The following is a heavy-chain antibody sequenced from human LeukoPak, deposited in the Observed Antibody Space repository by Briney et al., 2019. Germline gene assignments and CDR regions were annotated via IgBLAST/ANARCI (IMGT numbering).Heavy chain of an antibody. CDR1: GFTFSSYS. CDR2: ISSSSSYI. J-gene: IGHJ4*02. V-gene: IGHV3-21*01. D-gene: IGHD4-17*01. CDR3: AREAPYGDYGDY. Sequence: GGSLRLSCAASGFTFSSYSMNWVRQAPGKGLEWVSSISSSSSYIYYADSVKGRFTISRDNAKNSLYLQMNSLRAEDTAVYYCAREAPYGDYGDYWGQGTLVTVSS.